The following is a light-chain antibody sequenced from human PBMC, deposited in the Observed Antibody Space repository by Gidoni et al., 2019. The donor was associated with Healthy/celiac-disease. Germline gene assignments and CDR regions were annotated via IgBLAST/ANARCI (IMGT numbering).Light chain of an antibody. CDR2: DAS. Sequence: DIVLAQSPATLSLSPGERATLSCRASQSVSSYLAWYQQKPGQAPRLLIYDASNRATGIPAMFSGSGSGTDFTLTIISLEPEDFAVYYCQQRSNWPPETFGPGTKVDIK. CDR1: QSVSSY. V-gene: IGKV3-11*01. J-gene: IGKJ3*01. CDR3: QQRSNWPPET.